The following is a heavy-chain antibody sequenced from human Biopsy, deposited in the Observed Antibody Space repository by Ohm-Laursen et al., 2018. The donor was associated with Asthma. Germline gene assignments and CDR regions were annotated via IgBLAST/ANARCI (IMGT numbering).Heavy chain of an antibody. CDR3: ARTFHFWSPYHAEHYQL. J-gene: IGHJ1*01. V-gene: IGHV3-7*01. D-gene: IGHD3-3*01. CDR2: IKHDGSEK. CDR1: GFTFGDYC. Sequence: SLRLSCTAYGFTFGDYCMSWVRQVPGQGLEWVANIKHDGSEKNRVDSLKGRFTISRDNAKNLLFLQMNSLRAEDTAVYYCARTFHFWSPYHAEHYQLWGQGTLVTVSS.